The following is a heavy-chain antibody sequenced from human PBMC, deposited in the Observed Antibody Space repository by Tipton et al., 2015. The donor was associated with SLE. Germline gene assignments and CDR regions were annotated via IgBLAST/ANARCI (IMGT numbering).Heavy chain of an antibody. J-gene: IGHJ4*02. CDR2: IWYDGSNK. D-gene: IGHD3-9*01. Sequence: SLRLSCAASGFTFSNYGMHWVRQAPGKGLEWVAVIWYDGSNKYYADSVKGRFTISRDNSKNTLFLQMNSLTADDTAVYYCAKKAAHFDWLSLPHYFDYWGRGTLVTVSS. CDR3: AKKAAHFDWLSLPHYFDY. V-gene: IGHV3-33*06. CDR1: GFTFSNYG.